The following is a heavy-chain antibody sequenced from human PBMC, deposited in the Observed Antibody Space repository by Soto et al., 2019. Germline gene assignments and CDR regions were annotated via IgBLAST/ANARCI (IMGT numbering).Heavy chain of an antibody. Sequence: GGSLRLSCVASGFDFINYWMTWARQAPWKGLEWVANINQHGTEKFYVDSVEGRFSISRDNAYHSVYLQMNSLRAEDTAIYYCATDILDYCGQGTSVTGSS. CDR1: GFDFINYW. CDR2: INQHGTEK. CDR3: ATDILDY. J-gene: IGHJ4*02. V-gene: IGHV3-7*05.